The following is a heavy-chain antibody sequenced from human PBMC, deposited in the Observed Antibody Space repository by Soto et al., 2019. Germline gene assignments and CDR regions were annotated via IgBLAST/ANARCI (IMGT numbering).Heavy chain of an antibody. CDR2: ISGSGGST. Sequence: GGSLRLSCAASGFTFSSYAMSWVRQAPGMGLEWVSAISGSGGSTYYADSVKGRFTISRDNSKNTLYLQMNSLRAEDTAVYYFAWEWNDFGRAYTAVYFDHWGQGTLVTVSS. J-gene: IGHJ4*02. V-gene: IGHV3-23*01. D-gene: IGHD3-3*01. CDR3: AWEWNDFGRAYTAVYFDH. CDR1: GFTFSSYA.